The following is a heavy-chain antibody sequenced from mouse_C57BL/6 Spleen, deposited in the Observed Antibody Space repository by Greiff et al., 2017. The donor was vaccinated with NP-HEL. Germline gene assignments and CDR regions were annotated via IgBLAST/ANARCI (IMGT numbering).Heavy chain of an antibody. D-gene: IGHD3-1*01. CDR2: ISSGGDYI. J-gene: IGHJ4*01. V-gene: IGHV5-9-1*02. CDR1: GFTFSSYA. CDR3: TRDRVSYDAMDY. Sequence: EVQRVESGEGLVKPGGSLKLSCAASGFTFSSYAMSWVRQTPEKRLEWVAYISSGGDYIYYADTVKGRFTISRDNARNTLYLQMSSLKSEDTAMYYCTRDRVSYDAMDYWGQGTSVTVSS.